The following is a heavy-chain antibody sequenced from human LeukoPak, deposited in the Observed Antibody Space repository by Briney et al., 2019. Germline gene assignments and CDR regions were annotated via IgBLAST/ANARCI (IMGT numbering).Heavy chain of an antibody. CDR1: GGSFSGYY. J-gene: IGHJ4*01. CDR3: ARVCGYYYDSSGCIFDY. Sequence: SETLSLTCAVYGGSFSGYYWSWIRQPPGKGLEWIGEINHSGSTNYNPSLKSRVTISVDTSKNQFSLKLSSVTAADTAVYYCARVCGYYYDSSGCIFDYWGQEPWSPSPQ. V-gene: IGHV4-34*01. CDR2: INHSGST. D-gene: IGHD3-22*01.